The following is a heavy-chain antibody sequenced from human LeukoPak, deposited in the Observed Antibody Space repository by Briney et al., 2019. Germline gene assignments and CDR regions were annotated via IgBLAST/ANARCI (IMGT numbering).Heavy chain of an antibody. CDR2: ISGSGGST. CDR1: GFTFNSYA. Sequence: GGSLRLSCAASGFTFNSYAMTWVRRAPGKGLEWVSGISGSGGSTYYADSVKGRFTISRDNSKNTLYLQMNSLRAEDTAVYYCAKDRTGYSYGYFLSPWGQGTLVTVSS. V-gene: IGHV3-23*01. CDR3: AKDRTGYSYGYFLSP. D-gene: IGHD5-18*01. J-gene: IGHJ5*02.